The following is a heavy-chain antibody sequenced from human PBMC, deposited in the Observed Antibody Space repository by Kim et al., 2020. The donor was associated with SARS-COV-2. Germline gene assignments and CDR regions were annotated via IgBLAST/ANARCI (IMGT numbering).Heavy chain of an antibody. D-gene: IGHD2-15*01. CDR2: ISIRSSYI. Sequence: GGSLRLSCAASGFTFSNYSMNWVRQAPGKGLEWVSSISIRSSYIYLADSVKGRFTISRDNAKNSLYLQMNSLRAEDMAVYYCARDHGGKSGSFDLWGRGTLVTVSS. CDR3: ARDHGGKSGSFDL. CDR1: GFTFSNYS. J-gene: IGHJ2*01. V-gene: IGHV3-21*01.